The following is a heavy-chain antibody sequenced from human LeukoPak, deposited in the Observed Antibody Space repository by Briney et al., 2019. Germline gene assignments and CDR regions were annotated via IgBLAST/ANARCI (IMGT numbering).Heavy chain of an antibody. V-gene: IGHV4-39*02. Sequence: SETLSLTCTVSGGSISSSSYYWGWIRQPPGKGLGWIGSIYYSGSTYCNPSLKSRVTISVDTSKNQFSLKLSSVTAADTAVYYCARDGGLLRFLEWLCWFDPWGQGTLVTVSS. D-gene: IGHD3-3*01. CDR3: ARDGGLLRFLEWLCWFDP. J-gene: IGHJ5*02. CDR2: IYYSGST. CDR1: GGSISSSSYY.